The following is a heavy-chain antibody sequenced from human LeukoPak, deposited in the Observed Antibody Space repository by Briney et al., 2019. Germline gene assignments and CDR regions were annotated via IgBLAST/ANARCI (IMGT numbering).Heavy chain of an antibody. D-gene: IGHD3-10*01. J-gene: IGHJ3*02. Sequence: SETLSLTCTVSGGSISSSGYYWGWIRQPPGKGLEWIGNIFYSGSTYYSPSLKSRVTISLDTSRNQFSLKLNSVTAADTAVYYCAKSNGYGLVGIWGQGTMVTASS. V-gene: IGHV4-39*07. CDR2: IFYSGST. CDR1: GGSISSSGYY. CDR3: AKSNGYGLVGI.